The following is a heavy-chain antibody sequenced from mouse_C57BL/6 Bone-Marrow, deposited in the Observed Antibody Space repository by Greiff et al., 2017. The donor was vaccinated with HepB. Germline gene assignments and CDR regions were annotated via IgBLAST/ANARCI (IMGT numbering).Heavy chain of an antibody. D-gene: IGHD1-1*01. CDR3: ARWGYGSSLFDY. Sequence: VQLQQPGAELVRPGTSVKLSCKASGYTFTSYWMHWVKQRPGQGLEWIGVIDPSDSYTNYNQKFKGKATLTGDTSSSTAYMQLSSLTSEDSAVYYCARWGYGSSLFDYWGQGTTLTVSS. CDR1: GYTFTSYW. J-gene: IGHJ2*01. CDR2: IDPSDSYT. V-gene: IGHV1-59*01.